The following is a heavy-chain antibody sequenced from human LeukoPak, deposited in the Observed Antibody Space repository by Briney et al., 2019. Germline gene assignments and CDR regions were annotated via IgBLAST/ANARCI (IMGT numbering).Heavy chain of an antibody. CDR1: GGSFSGYY. Sequence: SETLSLTCAVYGGSFSGYYWNWIRQPPGKGLEWIGEINQSGSTNYNPSLKSRVTISFDTSKNQFSLKLSSVTAADTAVYYCAREGLYYYGSGRLLDPVSWFDPWGQGTLVTVSS. V-gene: IGHV4-34*01. D-gene: IGHD3-10*01. CDR3: AREGLYYYGSGRLLDPVSWFDP. J-gene: IGHJ5*02. CDR2: INQSGST.